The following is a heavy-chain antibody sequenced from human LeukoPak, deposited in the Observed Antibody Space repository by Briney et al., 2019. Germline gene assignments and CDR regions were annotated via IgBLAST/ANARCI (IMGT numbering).Heavy chain of an antibody. CDR1: GYTVTSYY. D-gene: IGHD6-19*01. V-gene: IGHV1-69*13. CDR3: AAATSYSSGWYGGSFDY. CDR2: IIPIFGTA. Sequence: GASVKVSCKASGYTVTSYYMHWVRQAPGQGLEWMGGIIPIFGTANYAQKFQGRVTITADESTSTAYMELSSLRSEDTAVYYCAAATSYSSGWYGGSFDYWGQGTLVTVSS. J-gene: IGHJ4*02.